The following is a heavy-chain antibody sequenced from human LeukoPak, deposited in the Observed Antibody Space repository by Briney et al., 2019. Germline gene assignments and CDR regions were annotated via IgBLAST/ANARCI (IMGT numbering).Heavy chain of an antibody. D-gene: IGHD5-12*01. V-gene: IGHV5-51*01. CDR2: IYPGDSDP. CDR3: ARDGAYSAYDFPY. J-gene: IGHJ4*02. CDR1: GYTFTTKW. Sequence: GESLKISCKGSGYTFTTKWIAWVRQMSGKGLEWMGIIYPGDSDPRYSPSFQGQVTVSVDKSINTAYLQWSSLRASDTAIYYCARDGAYSAYDFPYWGQGTLVTVSS.